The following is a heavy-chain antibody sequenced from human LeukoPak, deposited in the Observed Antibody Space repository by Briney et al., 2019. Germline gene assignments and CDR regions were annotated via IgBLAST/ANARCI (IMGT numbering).Heavy chain of an antibody. CDR2: ISSSSSYI. CDR1: GFTFSSYS. J-gene: IGHJ4*02. Sequence: PGGSLRLSCAASGFTFSSYSMNWVRQAPGKGLEWVSSISSSSSYIYYANSVKGRFTISRDNAKSSLYLQMNSLRAEDTAVYSCARGSGYSGSESFDYWGQGTLVTVSS. V-gene: IGHV3-21*01. D-gene: IGHD5-12*01. CDR3: ARGSGYSGSESFDY.